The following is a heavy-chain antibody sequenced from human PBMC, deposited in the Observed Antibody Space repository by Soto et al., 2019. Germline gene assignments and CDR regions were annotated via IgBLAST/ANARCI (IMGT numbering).Heavy chain of an antibody. J-gene: IGHJ6*02. CDR1: GGTFSSYA. V-gene: IGHV1-69*06. CDR2: IIPIFGTA. CDR3: ARXVCILTGYPLYYYGMDV. Sequence: GASVKVSCKASGGTFSSYAISWVRQAPGQGLEWMGGIIPIFGTANYAQKFQGRVTITADKSTSTAYMELSSLRSEDTAVYYCARXVCILTGYPLYYYGMDVWGQGTTVTVSS. D-gene: IGHD3-9*01.